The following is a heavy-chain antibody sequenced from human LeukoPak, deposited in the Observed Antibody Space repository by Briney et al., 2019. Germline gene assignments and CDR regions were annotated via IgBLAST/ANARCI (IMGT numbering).Heavy chain of an antibody. CDR1: GYTFTSYG. D-gene: IGHD1-7*01. Sequence: ASVKVSCKASGYTFTSYGISWVRQAPGQGLEWMGWISAYNGNTNYAQKLQGRVTMTTDTSTSTAYMELRSLRSDDTAVYYCARDCLAGAGTTSNWFDPWGQGTLVTVSS. V-gene: IGHV1-18*01. J-gene: IGHJ5*02. CDR2: ISAYNGNT. CDR3: ARDCLAGAGTTSNWFDP.